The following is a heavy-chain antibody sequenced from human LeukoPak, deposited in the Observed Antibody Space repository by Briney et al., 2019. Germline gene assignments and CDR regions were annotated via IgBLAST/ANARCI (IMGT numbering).Heavy chain of an antibody. CDR3: ARVRTGLYDAFDI. CDR2: IYYSGST. CDR1: GDSISNYY. V-gene: IGHV4-59*01. D-gene: IGHD4-17*01. J-gene: IGHJ3*02. Sequence: SETLSLTCTVSGDSISNYYWSWIRQPPGKVLEWIGYIYYSGSTNYNPSLKSRVTISVDTSKNQFSLKLSSVTAADTAVYYCARVRTGLYDAFDIWGQGTMVTVSS.